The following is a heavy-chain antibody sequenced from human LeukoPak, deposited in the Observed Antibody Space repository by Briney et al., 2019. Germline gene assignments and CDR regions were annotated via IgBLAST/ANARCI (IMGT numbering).Heavy chain of an antibody. V-gene: IGHV1-18*01. CDR2: NSAYNGNT. CDR3: ARPPRGAVTSPLFS. J-gene: IGHJ4*02. D-gene: IGHD4-11*01. CDR1: GYSFMSYG. Sequence: GASVKVSCKASGYSFMSYGITWVRQAPGQGLEWMGWNSAYNGNTNYAQKLQGRVTMTTDTSTSTAYMELRSLRSDDTAVYYCARPPRGAVTSPLFSGGRGPLVTVSS.